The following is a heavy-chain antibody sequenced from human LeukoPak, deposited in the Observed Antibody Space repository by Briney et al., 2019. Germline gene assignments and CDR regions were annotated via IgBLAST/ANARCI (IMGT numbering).Heavy chain of an antibody. D-gene: IGHD3-3*01. CDR2: IYHSGST. J-gene: IGHJ4*02. Sequence: SETLSLTCAVSGYSISSGYYWGRIRQPPGKGLEWIGSIYHSGSTYYNPSLKSRVTISVDTSKNQFSLKLSSVTAADTAVYYCAREVGSGYPYYFDYWGQGTLVTVSS. CDR1: GYSISSGYY. V-gene: IGHV4-38-2*02. CDR3: AREVGSGYPYYFDY.